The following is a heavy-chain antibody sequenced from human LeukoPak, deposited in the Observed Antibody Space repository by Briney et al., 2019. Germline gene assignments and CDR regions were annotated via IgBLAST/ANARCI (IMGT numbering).Heavy chain of an antibody. V-gene: IGHV3-30*03. CDR2: ISYDGYDK. J-gene: IGHJ4*02. CDR1: GFTFSSYS. CDR3: ARDFFPVVDSTWYEIGY. Sequence: GGFLRLSCAASGFTFSSYSMNWVRQAPGKGLEWVTLISYDGYDKSYADSVRGRFTISRDNSRNTLYLQMDSLRSEDTAVYYCARDFFPVVDSTWYEIGYWGQGTLVTVSS. D-gene: IGHD2-21*01.